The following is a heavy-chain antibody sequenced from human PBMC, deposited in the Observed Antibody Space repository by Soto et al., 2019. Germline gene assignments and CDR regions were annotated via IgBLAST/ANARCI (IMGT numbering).Heavy chain of an antibody. CDR2: ILPFFGTA. V-gene: IGHV1-69*12. J-gene: IGHJ3*01. Sequence: QVQLVQSGAEVKKPGSSVKVSCKASEGSFRREAINWVRQDPGQGPEWMGGILPFFGTADYEQKFQGRVTLAAAVSTTKVYMELGSLRFEDTAVYYCARGHEFGGNSDACDVWGQGTMVIVSS. D-gene: IGHD2-15*01. CDR3: ARGHEFGGNSDACDV. CDR1: EGSFRREA.